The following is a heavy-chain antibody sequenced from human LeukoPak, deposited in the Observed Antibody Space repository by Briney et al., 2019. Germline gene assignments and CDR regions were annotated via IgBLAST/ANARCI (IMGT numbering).Heavy chain of an antibody. V-gene: IGHV4-39*07. CDR1: GGSISSSSYY. J-gene: IGHJ6*03. Sequence: PSETLSLTCTVSGGSISSSSYYWGWIRQPPGKGLEWIGSIYYSGSTYYNPSLKSRVTMSVDTSKNQFSLKLSSVTAADTAVYYCARVNRAAAGPYMDVWGKGTTVTVSS. CDR2: IYYSGST. CDR3: ARVNRAAAGPYMDV. D-gene: IGHD6-13*01.